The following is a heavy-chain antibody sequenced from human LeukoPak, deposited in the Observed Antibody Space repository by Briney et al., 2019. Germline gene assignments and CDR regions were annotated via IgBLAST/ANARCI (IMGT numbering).Heavy chain of an antibody. Sequence: SVKVSCKASGGTFSSYAISWVRQAPGRGLEWMGGIIPIFGTANYAQKFQGRVTITADESTSTAYMELRSLRSDDTAVYYCAREVATIGPFDYWGQGTLVTVSS. CDR2: IIPIFGTA. J-gene: IGHJ4*02. D-gene: IGHD5-12*01. CDR1: GGTFSSYA. V-gene: IGHV1-69*01. CDR3: AREVATIGPFDY.